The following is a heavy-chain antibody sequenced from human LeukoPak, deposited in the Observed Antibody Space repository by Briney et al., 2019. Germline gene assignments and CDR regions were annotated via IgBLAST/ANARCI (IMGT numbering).Heavy chain of an antibody. CDR3: ARQGARITGTTRGI. J-gene: IGHJ3*02. V-gene: IGHV4-39*01. CDR2: IYYSGST. Sequence: PSETLSLTCTVSGGSISSSSYYWGWIRQPPGTGLEWIGSIYYSGSTYYNPSLKSRVTISVDTSKNQFSLKLSSVTAADTAVYYCARQGARITGTTRGIWGQGTMVTVSS. CDR1: GGSISSSSYY. D-gene: IGHD1-7*01.